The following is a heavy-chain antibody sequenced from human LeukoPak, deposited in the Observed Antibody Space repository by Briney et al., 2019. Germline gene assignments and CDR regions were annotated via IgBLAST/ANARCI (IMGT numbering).Heavy chain of an antibody. V-gene: IGHV4-61*08. CDR3: ARVVPISNFDSSGYYQWYFDY. Sequence: PSQTLSLTCTVSGGSISSGGYYWSWIRQHPGKGLEWIGYIYYSGSTNYNPSLKSRVTISVDTSKNQFSLKLSSVTAADTAVYYCARVVPISNFDSSGYYQWYFDYWGQGTLVTVSS. D-gene: IGHD3-22*01. CDR2: IYYSGST. CDR1: GGSISSGGYY. J-gene: IGHJ4*02.